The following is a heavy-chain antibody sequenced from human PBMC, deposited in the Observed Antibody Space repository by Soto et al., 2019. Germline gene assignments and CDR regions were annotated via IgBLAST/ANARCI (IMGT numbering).Heavy chain of an antibody. CDR3: ARGNTLFGVVTQFDY. Sequence: QLQLQESGSGLVKPSQTLSLTCAVSGGSISSGGYSWSWIRQPPGKGLEWIGYIYHSGSTYYNPSLKSRVTISVDRSKNQFSLKLSSVTAADTAVYYCARGNTLFGVVTQFDYWGQGTLVTVSS. CDR1: GGSISSGGYS. D-gene: IGHD3-3*01. J-gene: IGHJ4*02. CDR2: IYHSGST. V-gene: IGHV4-30-2*01.